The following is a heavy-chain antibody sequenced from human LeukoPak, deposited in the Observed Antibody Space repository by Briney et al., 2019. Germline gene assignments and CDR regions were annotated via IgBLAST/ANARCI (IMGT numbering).Heavy chain of an antibody. Sequence: GGSLTLSCAASGFTFSSYWMIWLRQAPGKGLEWVANIKQDGSETYYVDSVKSRFTISRDNAKNSLYLQMNSMRAEDTAVYYCARDKSSSGWGQGTLVTVSS. CDR2: IKQDGSET. V-gene: IGHV3-7*01. J-gene: IGHJ4*02. CDR3: ARDKSSSG. D-gene: IGHD6-19*01. CDR1: GFTFSSYW.